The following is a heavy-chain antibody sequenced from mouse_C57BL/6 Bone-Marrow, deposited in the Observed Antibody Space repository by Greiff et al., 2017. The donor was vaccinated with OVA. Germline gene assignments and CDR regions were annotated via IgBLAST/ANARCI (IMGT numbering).Heavy chain of an antibody. CDR1: GFTFSDYG. CDR2: ISSGSSTI. Sequence: EVMLVESGGGLVKPGGSLKLSCAASGFTFSDYGMHWVRQAPEKGLEWVAYISSGSSTIYYADTVKGRFTISRDNATNTLFLQMTSLRSEDTAMYDCAPGLGPFAYWGQGTLVTVSA. CDR3: APGLGPFAY. J-gene: IGHJ3*01. V-gene: IGHV5-17*01. D-gene: IGHD4-1*01.